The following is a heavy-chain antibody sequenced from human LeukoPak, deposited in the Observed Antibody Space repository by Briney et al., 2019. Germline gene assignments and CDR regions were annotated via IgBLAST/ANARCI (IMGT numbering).Heavy chain of an antibody. Sequence: SQTLPLTCTVSGGSISSYYWSWIRQPPGKGLEWIGYIYYSGSTNSNPSLKSRVTISVDTSKNQFSLKLSSVTAADTAVYYCARLTTYYDILTGYFLAEYFQHWGQGTLVTVSS. D-gene: IGHD3-9*01. J-gene: IGHJ1*01. CDR2: IYYSGST. CDR3: ARLTTYYDILTGYFLAEYFQH. CDR1: GGSISSYY. V-gene: IGHV4-59*08.